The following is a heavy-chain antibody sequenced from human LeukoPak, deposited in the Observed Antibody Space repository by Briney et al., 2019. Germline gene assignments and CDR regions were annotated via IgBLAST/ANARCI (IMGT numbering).Heavy chain of an antibody. J-gene: IGHJ4*02. Sequence: GASVKVSCKASGYTFTSYAMHWVRQAPGQRLEWMGWINAGNGNTKYSQEFQGRVTITRDTSASTAYMELSSLRSEDMAVYYCARGRFMYYGSGSYYFDYWGQGTLVTVSS. V-gene: IGHV1-3*03. CDR1: GYTFTSYA. D-gene: IGHD3-10*01. CDR3: ARGRFMYYGSGSYYFDY. CDR2: INAGNGNT.